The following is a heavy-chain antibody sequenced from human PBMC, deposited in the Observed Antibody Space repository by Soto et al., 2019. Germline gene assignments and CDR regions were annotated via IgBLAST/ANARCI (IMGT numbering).Heavy chain of an antibody. CDR2: ISGIKNYI. Sequence: EVQLVESGGGLVNPGGSLTLSCAASGFTFSSYPLHWVRRAPGKGLEWVSSISGIKNYIRYADSVKGRFTISRDNAKTSLYLQMNSLTAEDTAVYYCAREGVHNYTEYYFDYWGQGTLVTVSS. J-gene: IGHJ4*02. CDR3: AREGVHNYTEYYFDY. D-gene: IGHD3-10*01. V-gene: IGHV3-21*06. CDR1: GFTFSSYP.